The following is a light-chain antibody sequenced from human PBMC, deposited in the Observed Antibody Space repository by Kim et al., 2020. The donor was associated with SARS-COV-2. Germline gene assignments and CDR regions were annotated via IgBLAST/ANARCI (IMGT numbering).Light chain of an antibody. CDR2: LERSGNY. Sequence: QPVLTQSSSASASLGSSVKLTCTLSSRHNNYFTTWHQQQPGKAPRYLMKLERSGNYIKGSGVPDRFSGSSSGADHYLTISNLQSEDEADYYCETWDRNTRVFGGGTQLTVL. J-gene: IGLJ2*01. CDR1: SRHNNYF. CDR3: ETWDRNTRV. V-gene: IGLV4-60*03.